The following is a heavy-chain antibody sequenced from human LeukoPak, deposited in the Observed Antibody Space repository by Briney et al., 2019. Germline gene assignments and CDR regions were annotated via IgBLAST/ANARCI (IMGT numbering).Heavy chain of an antibody. CDR2: IIPIFGTA. J-gene: IGHJ6*02. D-gene: IGHD3-9*01. CDR1: GGTFSSYA. CDR3: ARGVLTGYYNCGMDV. Sequence: GASVKVSCKASGGTFSSYAISWVRQAPGQGLEWMGGIIPIFGTANYAQKFQGRVTITADESTSTAYMELSSLRSEDTAVYYCARGVLTGYYNCGMDVWGQGTTVTVSS. V-gene: IGHV1-69*13.